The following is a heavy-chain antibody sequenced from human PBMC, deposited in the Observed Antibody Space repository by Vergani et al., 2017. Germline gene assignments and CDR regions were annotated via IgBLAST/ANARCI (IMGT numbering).Heavy chain of an antibody. D-gene: IGHD2-21*01. J-gene: IGHJ6*02. CDR1: VFSFRNAW. CDR3: TTDPRYCGDGSCYWLRDHHYYGMDV. CDR2: IKSTFDRGTT. V-gene: IGHV3-15*07. Sequence: EVQLVESGGGIVKPGGSLRLSCVASVFSFRNAWMNWVRRTPGKGLEWVGRIKSTFDRGTTDYAAAVKGRFTISRDDSRNTLCLQMNGLKTEDIGVYYCTTDPRYCGDGSCYWLRDHHYYGMDVWGQGTTVTVSS.